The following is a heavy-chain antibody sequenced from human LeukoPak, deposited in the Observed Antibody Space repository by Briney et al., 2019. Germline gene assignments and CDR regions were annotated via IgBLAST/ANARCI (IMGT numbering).Heavy chain of an antibody. Sequence: GGSLRLSCAASGFTFSNAWMNWVRQAPGKGLEWVGRIKRKTEGGTTDYAAPVKGRFTISRDDAKNTLYLKMNRMKTEDTAVYYCTTLKTSIAAHSDYWGQGTLVTVSS. J-gene: IGHJ4*02. CDR2: IKRKTEGGTT. CDR1: GFTFSNAW. CDR3: TTLKTSIAAHSDY. D-gene: IGHD6-6*01. V-gene: IGHV3-15*07.